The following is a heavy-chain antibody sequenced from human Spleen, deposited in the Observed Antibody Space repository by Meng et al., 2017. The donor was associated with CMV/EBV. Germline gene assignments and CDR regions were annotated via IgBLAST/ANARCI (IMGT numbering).Heavy chain of an antibody. CDR1: VGSVSSGSSS. CDR3: ARGSGGWFDP. J-gene: IGHJ5*02. Sequence: CTVSVGSVSSGSSSWNWIRQPPGKGLEWIGDIYYGESTNYNPSLKSRVTILADTSKNQFSLRMRSVTAADTAVYYCARGSGGWFDPWGQGTLVTVSS. V-gene: IGHV4-61*01. CDR2: IYYGEST.